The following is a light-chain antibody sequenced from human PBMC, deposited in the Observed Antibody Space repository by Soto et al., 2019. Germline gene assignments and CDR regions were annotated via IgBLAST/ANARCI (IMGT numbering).Light chain of an antibody. CDR1: QSVSNN. CDR3: QQYNNWSPLT. J-gene: IGKJ4*01. CDR2: GAS. Sequence: EIVMTQSPGTLSVSPGERATLSCRASQSVSNNLAWYQQKPGQAPRLLIYGASARATGVPARFSGSGSGTEFTLTISSLQSEDFAVYYCQQYNNWSPLTFGGGTKVEIK. V-gene: IGKV3-15*01.